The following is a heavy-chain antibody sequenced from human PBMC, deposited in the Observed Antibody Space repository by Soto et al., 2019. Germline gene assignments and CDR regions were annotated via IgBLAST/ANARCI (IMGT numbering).Heavy chain of an antibody. CDR1: GFTFGDYA. CDR3: TRVGYFDWSPMGGAFFDI. D-gene: IGHD3-9*01. CDR2: IRSKAYGGTT. J-gene: IGHJ3*02. Sequence: GGSLRLSCTASGFTFGDYAMSWFRQAPGKGLEWVGFIRSKAYGGTTEYAASVKGRFTISRDDSKSIAYLQMNSLKTEDTAVYYCTRVGYFDWSPMGGAFFDIWGQGTMVTVSS. V-gene: IGHV3-49*03.